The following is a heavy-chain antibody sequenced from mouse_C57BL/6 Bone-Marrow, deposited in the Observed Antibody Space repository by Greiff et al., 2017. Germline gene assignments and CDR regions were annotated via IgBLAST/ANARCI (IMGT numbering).Heavy chain of an antibody. CDR3: ARGDYYGPLH. D-gene: IGHD1-1*01. CDR2: IYPRSGNT. CDR1: GYTFTSYG. J-gene: IGHJ4*01. V-gene: IGHV1-81*01. Sequence: VQLQQSGAELARPGASVKLSCKASGYTFTSYGISWVKQRTGQGLEWIGEIYPRSGNTYYNEKFKGKATLTADKSSSTSYMELRSLTSEDSAVYFCARGDYYGPLHRGQGTSGAVSS.